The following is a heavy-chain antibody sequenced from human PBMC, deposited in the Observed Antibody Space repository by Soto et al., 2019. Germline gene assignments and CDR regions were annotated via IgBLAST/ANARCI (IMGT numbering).Heavy chain of an antibody. V-gene: IGHV3-23*01. CDR1: GFTFSSYA. CDR2: ISGSGGST. CDR3: AKFIVGYSSSWYDY. D-gene: IGHD6-13*01. J-gene: IGHJ4*02. Sequence: SLRLSCASSGFTFSSYAMSWVRQAPGKGLEWVSAISGSGGSTYYADSVKGRFTISRDNSKNTLYLQMNSLRAEDTAVYYCAKFIVGYSSSWYDYWGQGTLVTVSS.